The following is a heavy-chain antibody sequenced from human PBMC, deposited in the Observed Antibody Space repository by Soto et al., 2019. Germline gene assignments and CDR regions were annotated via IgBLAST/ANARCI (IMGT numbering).Heavy chain of an antibody. CDR1: GFTFSSYG. V-gene: IGHV3-33*01. CDR2: RWYDGSNK. D-gene: IGHD3-22*01. Sequence: GGSLSLSCAASGFTFSSYGMHWVRQAPGKGLEWVAVRWYDGSNKYYADSLKGRFTISRDNSKKTLYLQVNSLRAEDTAVYFCARDDYDSSGYYYVDYWGQGTLVTVSS. J-gene: IGHJ4*02. CDR3: ARDDYDSSGYYYVDY.